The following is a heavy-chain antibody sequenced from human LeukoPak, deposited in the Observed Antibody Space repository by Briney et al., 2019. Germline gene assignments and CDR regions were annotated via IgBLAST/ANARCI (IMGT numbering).Heavy chain of an antibody. CDR3: AKDIIGYYDSGWYFDL. CDR1: GFSFGSYA. J-gene: IGHJ2*01. V-gene: IGHV3-23*01. D-gene: IGHD3-22*01. CDR2: ICGSVSGSGDCT. Sequence: RGGSLRLSCAASGFSFGSYAMSWVRQAAGKGLEWVSEICGSVSGSGDCTHYADSVKGRFTISRDNSKKTLYLQMNSLRAEDTAVYYCAKDIIGYYDSGWYFDLWGRGTLVTVSS.